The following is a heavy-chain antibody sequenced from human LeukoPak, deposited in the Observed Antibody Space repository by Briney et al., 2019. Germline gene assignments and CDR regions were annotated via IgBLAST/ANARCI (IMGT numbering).Heavy chain of an antibody. CDR1: GFTFSSYN. V-gene: IGHV3-21*06. J-gene: IGHJ4*02. CDR2: ISPDGSYI. Sequence: PGGSLRLSCAASGFTFSSYNMNWVRQALGKGLEWVSSISPDGSYIYYADSVKGRFTISRDNAKNSLYLQMNSLRAEDTAVYYCARDVNPLGYCSSTSCYFRPVDYWGQGTLVTVSS. CDR3: ARDVNPLGYCSSTSCYFRPVDY. D-gene: IGHD2-2*01.